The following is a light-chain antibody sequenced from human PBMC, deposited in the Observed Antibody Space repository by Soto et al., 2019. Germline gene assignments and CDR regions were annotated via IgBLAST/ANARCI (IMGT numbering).Light chain of an antibody. V-gene: IGLV2-14*01. CDR3: SSYTSSSTPHYV. Sequence: QSALAQPASVSGSPGQSITISCTGTSSDVGGYNYVSWYQQHPGKAPKLMIYDVSNRPSGVSNRFSGSKSGNTASLTISGLQSEDEADYYCSSYTSSSTPHYVFGTGTKVTVL. CDR1: SSDVGGYNY. CDR2: DVS. J-gene: IGLJ1*01.